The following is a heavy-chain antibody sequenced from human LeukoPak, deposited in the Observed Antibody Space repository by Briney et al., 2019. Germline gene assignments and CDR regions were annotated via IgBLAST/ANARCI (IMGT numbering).Heavy chain of an antibody. V-gene: IGHV1-2*02. CDR1: GYTFTGYY. CDR2: INPNSGGT. CDR3: ARYGYSSGWYWFDP. D-gene: IGHD6-19*01. Sequence: ASVKVSCKASGYTFTGYYMHWVRQAPGQGLEWMGWINPNSGGTNYAQKFQGRVTMTRDTSISTAYMELSRPRSDDTAVYYCARYGYSSGWYWFDPWGQGTLVTVSS. J-gene: IGHJ5*02.